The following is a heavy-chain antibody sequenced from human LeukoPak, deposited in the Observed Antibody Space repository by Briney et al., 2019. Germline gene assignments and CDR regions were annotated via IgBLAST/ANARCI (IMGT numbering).Heavy chain of an antibody. CDR2: MNPNSGNT. CDR1: GYTFTSYD. V-gene: IGHV1-8*01. D-gene: IGHD2-21*02. J-gene: IGHJ4*02. CDR3: ARGPCIGGDCYSYYFDY. Sequence: ASVKVSCKASGYTFTSYDINWVRQATGQGPEWMGWMNPNSGNTGYAQKFQGRVTMTRNTSISTAYMELSSLRSEDTAVYYCARGPCIGGDCYSYYFDYWGQGTLVTVSS.